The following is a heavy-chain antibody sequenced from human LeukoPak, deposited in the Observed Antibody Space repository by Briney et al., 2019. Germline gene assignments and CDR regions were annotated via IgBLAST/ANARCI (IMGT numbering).Heavy chain of an antibody. D-gene: IGHD6-19*01. CDR3: ASLASSGWYVD. CDR2: ISYDGSNK. Sequence: GGSLRLSCAASGFTFSSYAMHWVRQAPGKGLEWVAVISYDGSNKYYADSVKGRFTISRDNSKNTLYLQMNSLRAEDTAVYYCASLASSGWYVDWGQGTLVTVSS. V-gene: IGHV3-30*04. CDR1: GFTFSSYA. J-gene: IGHJ4*02.